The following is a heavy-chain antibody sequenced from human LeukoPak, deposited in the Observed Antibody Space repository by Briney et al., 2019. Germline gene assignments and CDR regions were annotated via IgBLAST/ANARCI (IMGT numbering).Heavy chain of an antibody. Sequence: GGSLRLSCAASGFTFSAYAMTWVRQAPEKGLEWVSAISGTGGSTYYVDSVKGRFTISRDNSKNTLCLQMNSLRAEDTAVYYCAKVPNDYGDYSGMDVWGQGTTVTVS. V-gene: IGHV3-23*01. CDR2: ISGTGGST. CDR3: AKVPNDYGDYSGMDV. D-gene: IGHD4-17*01. CDR1: GFTFSAYA. J-gene: IGHJ6*02.